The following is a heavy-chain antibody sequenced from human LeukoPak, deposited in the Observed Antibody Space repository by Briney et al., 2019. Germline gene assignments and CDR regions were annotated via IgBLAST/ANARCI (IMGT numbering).Heavy chain of an antibody. Sequence: ASVKGSCKASGYTFTSYYMHWVRQAPGQGLEWVGIINPSGGSTNYAQKFQGRVTMTRDTSISTAYMELSRLRSDDTAVYYCARAPSIRVITNFDYWGQGTLVTVSS. D-gene: IGHD3-16*02. CDR3: ARAPSIRVITNFDY. CDR2: INPSGGST. J-gene: IGHJ4*02. CDR1: GYTFTSYY. V-gene: IGHV1-2*02.